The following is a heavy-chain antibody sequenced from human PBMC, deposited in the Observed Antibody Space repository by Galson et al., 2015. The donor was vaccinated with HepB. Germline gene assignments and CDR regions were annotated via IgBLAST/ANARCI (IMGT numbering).Heavy chain of an antibody. J-gene: IGHJ4*02. CDR1: GGTFSSYA. D-gene: IGHD6-19*01. CDR2: IIPIFGTA. V-gene: IGHV1-69*13. Sequence: SVKVSCKASGGTFSSYAISWVRQAPGQGLEWMGGIIPIFGTANYAQKFQGRVTITADESTSTAYMELSSLRSEDTAVYYCARDQDSSGLFDYWGQGTLVTVSS. CDR3: ARDQDSSGLFDY.